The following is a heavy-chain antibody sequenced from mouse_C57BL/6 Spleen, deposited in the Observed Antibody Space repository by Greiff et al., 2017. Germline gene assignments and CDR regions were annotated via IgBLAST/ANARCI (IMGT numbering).Heavy chain of an antibody. CDR2: IDPNSGGT. V-gene: IGHV1-72*01. D-gene: IGHD2-1*01. CDR3: ARGDLYGNCWFAY. J-gene: IGHJ3*01. CDR1: GYTFTSYW. Sequence: QVQLQQPGAELVKPGASVKLSCKASGYTFTSYWMHWVKQRPGRGLEWIGRIDPNSGGTTYNEKFKSKATLTVDKPSSTAYMQLSSLTSEDSAVYYCARGDLYGNCWFAYWGQGTLVTVSA.